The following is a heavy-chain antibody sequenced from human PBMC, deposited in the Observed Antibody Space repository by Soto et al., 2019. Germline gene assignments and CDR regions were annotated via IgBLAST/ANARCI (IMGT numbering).Heavy chain of an antibody. J-gene: IGHJ5*02. CDR2: IYYSGST. CDR3: ASPITGTSYNWFDP. D-gene: IGHD1-20*01. CDR1: GGSISSYY. Sequence: QVQLQESGPGLVKPSETLSLTCTVSGGSISSYYWSWIRQPPGKGLEWIGYIYYSGSTNYNPSLKSRVTISVDTSKNQFSLKLSSVTAADTAVYYCASPITGTSYNWFDPWGQGTLVTVSS. V-gene: IGHV4-59*01.